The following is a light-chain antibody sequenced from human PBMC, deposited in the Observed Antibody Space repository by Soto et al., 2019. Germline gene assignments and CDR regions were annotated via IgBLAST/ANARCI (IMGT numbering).Light chain of an antibody. CDR1: IIGSKS. V-gene: IGLV3-21*02. CDR2: DDS. CDR3: QMWDSSSDQWV. Sequence: SYELTQPPSVSVAPGQTASITCGGNIIGSKSVHWYQQKSGQAPVLVVYDDSDRPSGIPERVSGSNSGNTATLTISRVEAGDEADYYCQMWDSSSDQWVFGGGTKLTVL. J-gene: IGLJ3*02.